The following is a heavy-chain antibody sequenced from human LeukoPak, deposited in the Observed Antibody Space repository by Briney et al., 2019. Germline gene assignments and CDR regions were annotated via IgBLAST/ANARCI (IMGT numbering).Heavy chain of an antibody. V-gene: IGHV4-34*01. D-gene: IGHD1-26*01. CDR2: INHSGST. CDR3: ARRRRVVGATAGKVDY. Sequence: KPSETLSLTCTVSGGSISRYYWSCIRHPPGKGLEWIGEINHSGSTNYNPCLKSRVTIPVDTSKNQFSLKLSSVTAANTAVYYCARRRRVVGATAGKVDYWGQGTLVTVSS. CDR1: GGSISRYY. J-gene: IGHJ4*02.